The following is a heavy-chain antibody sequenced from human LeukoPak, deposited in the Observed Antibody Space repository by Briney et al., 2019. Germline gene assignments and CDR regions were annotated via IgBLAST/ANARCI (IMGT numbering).Heavy chain of an antibody. V-gene: IGHV3-30*02. J-gene: IGHJ3*02. D-gene: IGHD2-8*01. CDR3: AQDHTYALHM. CDR1: GYSFSTYG. CDR2: IKDDGNNK. Sequence: PGGSLRLSCAASGYSFSTYGIQWVRQAPGKGLEWVALIKDDGNNKFYADSVKGQFTLSKDNSKNTLYLQMNSLRPEDTAIYYCAQDHTYALHMWGQGTMVTVSS.